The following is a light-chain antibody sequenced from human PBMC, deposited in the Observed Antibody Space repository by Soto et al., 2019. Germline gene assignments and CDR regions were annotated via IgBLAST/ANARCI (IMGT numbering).Light chain of an antibody. Sequence: DIQMTQSPSTLSASVGERVTITCRASQSISSWLAWYQQKPGKAPKLLIYDASSLESGVPSRFSGSGSGTEFTLTIFSLQPDDFATYYCQQYNSYSQTFGQGTKVDIK. V-gene: IGKV1-5*01. CDR1: QSISSW. CDR3: QQYNSYSQT. CDR2: DAS. J-gene: IGKJ1*01.